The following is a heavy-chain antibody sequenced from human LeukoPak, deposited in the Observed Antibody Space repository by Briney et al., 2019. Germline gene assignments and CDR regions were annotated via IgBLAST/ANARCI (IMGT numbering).Heavy chain of an antibody. Sequence: SETLSLTCTVSGGSISSYYWSWIRQPPGKGLEWIGYIYYSGSTNYNPSLKSRVTISVDTSKNQFSLKLSSVTAADTAVYYRARAASGSYYEVNYWGQGTLVTVSS. V-gene: IGHV4-59*01. CDR1: GGSISSYY. D-gene: IGHD1-26*01. CDR2: IYYSGST. CDR3: ARAASGSYYEVNY. J-gene: IGHJ4*02.